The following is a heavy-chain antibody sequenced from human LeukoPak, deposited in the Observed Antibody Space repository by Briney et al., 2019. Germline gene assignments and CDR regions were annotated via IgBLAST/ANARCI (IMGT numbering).Heavy chain of an antibody. Sequence: SETLSLTCTVSGGSISSSSYYWGWIRQPPGKGLEWIGSIYYSGSTHYNPSLKSRVTISVDTSKNQFSLKLSSVTAADTAVYYCARLEGLYYDSSGYIDYWGQGTLVTVSS. CDR3: ARLEGLYYDSSGYIDY. CDR1: GGSISSSSYY. V-gene: IGHV4-39*01. CDR2: IYYSGST. J-gene: IGHJ4*02. D-gene: IGHD3-22*01.